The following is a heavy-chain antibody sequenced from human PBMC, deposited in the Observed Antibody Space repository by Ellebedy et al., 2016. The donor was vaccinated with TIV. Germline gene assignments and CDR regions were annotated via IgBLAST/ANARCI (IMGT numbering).Heavy chain of an antibody. CDR2: IYYSGST. CDR1: GGSISSYY. CDR3: ARGFHYYGMDV. Sequence: MPGGSLRLSCTVSGGSISSYYGSWIRQPPGKGLEWIGYIYYSGSTNYNPSLKSRVTISVDTSKNQFSLKLSSVTAADTAVYYCARGFHYYGMDVWGQGTTVTVSS. V-gene: IGHV4-59*01. J-gene: IGHJ6*02.